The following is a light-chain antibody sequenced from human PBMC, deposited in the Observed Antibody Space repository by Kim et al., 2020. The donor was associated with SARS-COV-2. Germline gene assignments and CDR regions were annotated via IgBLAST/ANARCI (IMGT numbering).Light chain of an antibody. CDR2: GAS. CDR1: QSVSSN. CDR3: QQYNQWPPEYT. Sequence: EIVLTQSPATLSVSPGERATLSCRASQSVSSNLAWYQQRPGQAPRLLIYGASTRATGIPDRFSGSGSATDFTLTISSLQSEDSAVYYCQQYNQWPPEYTFGQWSKLEI. J-gene: IGKJ2*01. V-gene: IGKV3-15*01.